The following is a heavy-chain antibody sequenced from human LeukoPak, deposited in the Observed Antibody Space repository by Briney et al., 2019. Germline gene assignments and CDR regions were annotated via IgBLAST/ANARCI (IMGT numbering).Heavy chain of an antibody. J-gene: IGHJ6*03. CDR3: AKYEYCSSTSCCRYYYYMDV. CDR1: GFTFSSYA. V-gene: IGHV3-23*01. CDR2: ISGSGGST. Sequence: GGSLRLSCAASGFTFSSYAMSGVRQAPGKGLEWVSAISGSGGSTYYADSVKGRFTISRDNSKNTLYLQMNSLRAEDTAVYYCAKYEYCSSTSCCRYYYYMDVWGKGTTVTVSS. D-gene: IGHD2-2*01.